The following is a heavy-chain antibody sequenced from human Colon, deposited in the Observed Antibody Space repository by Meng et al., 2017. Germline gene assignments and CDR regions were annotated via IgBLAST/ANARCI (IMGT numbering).Heavy chain of an antibody. CDR2: XYNTGST. CDR1: GASVSSDY. CDR3: ARGPPADF. V-gene: IGHV4-59*02. J-gene: IGHJ4*02. Sequence: QVQLQESGPGLVKPSETLSLTCTVSGASVSSDYWSWIRQPPGKGLEWIGYXYNTGSTNYNPSLKSRVTISVDTSKNQMSLNLTSVTAADTAVYYCARGPPADFWGPGTLVTVSS.